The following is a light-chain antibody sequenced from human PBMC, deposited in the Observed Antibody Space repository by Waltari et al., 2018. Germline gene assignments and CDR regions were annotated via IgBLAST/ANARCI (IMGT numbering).Light chain of an antibody. V-gene: IGKV3-11*01. Sequence: ILLTQSPVILSVSPGGRATLSCRASQSISNNLAWYQQKPGQAPRLLIYDASNRATGIPARFSGSGSGTDFTLTIASLQPEDFATYYCLQLSDDPRTFGQGTKVEIK. J-gene: IGKJ1*01. CDR2: DAS. CDR3: LQLSDDPRT. CDR1: QSISNN.